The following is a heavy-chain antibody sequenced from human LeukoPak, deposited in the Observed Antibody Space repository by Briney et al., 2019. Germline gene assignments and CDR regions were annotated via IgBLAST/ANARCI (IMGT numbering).Heavy chain of an antibody. CDR1: GYTFTDYY. J-gene: IGHJ4*02. CDR3: ATGSMGYCGSTSCPSDY. V-gene: IGHV1-69-2*01. Sequence: ASVKVSCKASGYTFTDYYMHWVQQAPGKGLEWMGRVDPEDGETIYAEKFQGRVTITADTSTDTAYMELSSLRSEDTAVYYCATGSMGYCGSTSCPSDYWGQGTLVTVSS. CDR2: VDPEDGET. D-gene: IGHD2-2*01.